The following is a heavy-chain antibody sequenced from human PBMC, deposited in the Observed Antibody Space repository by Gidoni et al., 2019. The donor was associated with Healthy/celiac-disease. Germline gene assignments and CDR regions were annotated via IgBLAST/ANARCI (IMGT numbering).Heavy chain of an antibody. CDR2: ISWDGGST. J-gene: IGHJ4*02. V-gene: IGHV3-43*01. D-gene: IGHD5-12*01. CDR1: GFTFDDYT. CDR3: ARENRDGYNFDY. Sequence: EVQLVESGGVVVQPGGYLSLSCAASGFTFDDYTMHWVRQAPGKGLEWVSLISWDGGSTYYADSVKGRFTISRDNSKNSLYLQMNSLRTEDTALYYCARENRDGYNFDYWGQGTLVTVSS.